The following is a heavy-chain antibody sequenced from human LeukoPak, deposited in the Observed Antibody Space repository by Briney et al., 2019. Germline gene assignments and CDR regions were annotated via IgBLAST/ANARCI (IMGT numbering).Heavy chain of an antibody. V-gene: IGHV4-59*08. CDR1: GGSISSYY. J-gene: IGHJ4*02. CDR2: IYYSGST. D-gene: IGHD3-10*01. CDR3: ARLPSYYYGSGSYYSFDY. Sequence: SETLSLTCTVSGGSISSYYWSWIRQPPGKGLEWIGYIYYSGSTNYNPSLKSRVTISVDTSKNQFSLKLSSVTAADTAVYYCARLPSYYYGSGSYYSFDYWGQGTPVTVSS.